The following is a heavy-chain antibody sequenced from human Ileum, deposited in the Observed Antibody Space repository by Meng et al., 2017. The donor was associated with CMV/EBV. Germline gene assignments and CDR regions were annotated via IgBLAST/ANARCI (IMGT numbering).Heavy chain of an antibody. J-gene: IGHJ3*01. CDR2: VRPNSGLGP. Sequence: SGAPFTARYMHWVRQAPGQGLEWMGSVRPNSGLGPKYAQKFRGRLTVTADMSTTTSHMELSGLTPDDTAMYFCARGRSWYSYDSPNVWGQGTMVTVSS. CDR1: GAPFTARY. V-gene: IGHV1-2*02. CDR3: ARGRSWYSYDSPNV. D-gene: IGHD2-15*01.